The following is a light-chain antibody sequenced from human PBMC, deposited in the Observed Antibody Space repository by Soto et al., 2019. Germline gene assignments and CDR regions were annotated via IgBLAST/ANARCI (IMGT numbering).Light chain of an antibody. Sequence: ELVLTQSPGTLSLSAGESATLSCRASQTVNTYLAWYQQKPGQAPRLLIYDASSRATGIPARFTGSGSGTDFTLTISSLEPEDFAVYYCQQSSSWPPYTFGQGTKVDIK. J-gene: IGKJ2*01. V-gene: IGKV3-11*01. CDR2: DAS. CDR3: QQSSSWPPYT. CDR1: QTVNTY.